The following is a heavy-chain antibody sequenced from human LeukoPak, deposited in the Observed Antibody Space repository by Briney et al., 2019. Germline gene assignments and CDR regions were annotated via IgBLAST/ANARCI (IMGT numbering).Heavy chain of an antibody. CDR1: GFTFSSYA. D-gene: IGHD6-13*01. V-gene: IGHV3-64D*06. CDR3: VKDLPYSSSWGTRFDP. Sequence: GGSLRLSCSASGFTFSSYAMHWVRQAPGEGLEYVSAISSNGGSTYYADSVKGRFTISRDNSKNTLYLQMSSLRAEDTAVYYCVKDLPYSSSWGTRFDPWGQGTLVTVSS. CDR2: ISSNGGST. J-gene: IGHJ5*02.